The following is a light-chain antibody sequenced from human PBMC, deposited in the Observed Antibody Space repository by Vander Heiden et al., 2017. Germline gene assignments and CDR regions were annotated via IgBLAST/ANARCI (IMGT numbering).Light chain of an antibody. CDR3: QQTYSTPPT. J-gene: IGKJ1*01. CDR2: TAS. V-gene: IGKV1-39*01. CDR1: QGISNY. Sequence: DIKMTQPPSSLSASVGDGVTITCRASQGISNYLNWYQQKPGKGPELLIYTASTLKSGVPSRFRGSGSGTDFTLSISSLQPTDFATYYCQQTYSTPPTFGQGTKVEIK.